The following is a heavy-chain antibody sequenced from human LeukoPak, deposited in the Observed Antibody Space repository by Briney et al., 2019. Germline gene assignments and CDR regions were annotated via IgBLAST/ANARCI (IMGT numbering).Heavy chain of an antibody. D-gene: IGHD5-12*01. J-gene: IGHJ6*03. CDR1: GFTFSSYS. CDR3: AREHSGYDFPGRDYYYMDV. V-gene: IGHV3-48*04. Sequence: GGSLRLSCAASGFTFSSYSMNWVRQAPGKGLEWVSYISSSSSTIYYADSVKGRFTISRDNAKNSLYLQMNSLRAEDTAVYYCAREHSGYDFPGRDYYYMDVWGKGTTVTVSS. CDR2: ISSSSSTI.